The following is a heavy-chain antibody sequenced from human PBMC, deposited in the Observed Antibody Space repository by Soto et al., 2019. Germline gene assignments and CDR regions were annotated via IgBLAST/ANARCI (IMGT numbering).Heavy chain of an antibody. CDR1: GFTFSSYG. D-gene: IGHD6-13*01. Sequence: QVQLVESGGGVVQPGRSLRLSCAASGFTFSSYGMHWVRQAPGKGLEWVAVIWYDGSNKYYADSVKGRFTISRDNSKNTLYLEMNRLRAEDTAVYYCARDSAQNSSSWYPWWFDPWGQGTLVTVSS. CDR3: ARDSAQNSSSWYPWWFDP. CDR2: IWYDGSNK. J-gene: IGHJ5*02. V-gene: IGHV3-33*01.